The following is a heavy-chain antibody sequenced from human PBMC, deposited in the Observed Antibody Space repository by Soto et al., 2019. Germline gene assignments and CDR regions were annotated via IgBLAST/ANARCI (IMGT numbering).Heavy chain of an antibody. CDR1: GFTFSSYA. V-gene: IGHV3-64D*08. Sequence: GGSLRLSCSASGFTFSSYAMHWVRQAPGKGLEYVSAISSNGGSTYYADSVKGRFTISRDNSKNTLYLQMSSLRAEDTAVYYCVKAGEGIAAADPFDYWGQGTLVTVSS. D-gene: IGHD6-13*01. CDR2: ISSNGGST. CDR3: VKAGEGIAAADPFDY. J-gene: IGHJ4*02.